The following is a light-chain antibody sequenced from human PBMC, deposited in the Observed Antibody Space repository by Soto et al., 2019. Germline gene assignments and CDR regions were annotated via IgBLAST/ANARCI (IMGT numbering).Light chain of an antibody. V-gene: IGKV1-13*02. CDR2: AAS. CDR3: QQFNSYPFT. Sequence: AIQLTQSPSSLSASVGDRVTITCRASQGISSALAWYQHQPGKAPRLLIYAASSLESGVPSRFSGRGSGTDFTLTISSLQPEEFATYYCQQFNSYPFTFGPGTKLDVK. J-gene: IGKJ3*01. CDR1: QGISSA.